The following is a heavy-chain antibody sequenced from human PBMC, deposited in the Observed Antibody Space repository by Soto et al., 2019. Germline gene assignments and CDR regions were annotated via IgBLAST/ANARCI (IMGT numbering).Heavy chain of an antibody. J-gene: IGHJ5*02. CDR1: GFTFSSYN. CDR2: ISSSSSTI. D-gene: IGHD1-26*01. Sequence: EVQLVESGGGLVQPGGSLRLSCAASGFTFSSYNMNWVRQAPGKGLEWVSYISSSSSTIYYADSVKGRFTISRDNAKNSLYLQMNSLREEDTAVYYCAREGGNLNWFDPWGHGTQVTVSS. V-gene: IGHV3-48*02. CDR3: AREGGNLNWFDP.